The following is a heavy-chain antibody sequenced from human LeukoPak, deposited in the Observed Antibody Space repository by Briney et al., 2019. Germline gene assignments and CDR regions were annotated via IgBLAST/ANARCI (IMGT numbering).Heavy chain of an antibody. CDR2: ISYDGSNK. D-gene: IGHD6-19*01. J-gene: IGHJ4*02. CDR3: AKDTSGGWYFFDY. V-gene: IGHV3-30*18. Sequence: PGGSLRLSCAASGFTFSSYGMHWVRQAPGKGLEWVAVISYDGSNKYYADSVKGRFTISRDNAKNSLYLQMNSLRAEDTAVYYCAKDTSGGWYFFDYWGQGTLVTVSS. CDR1: GFTFSSYG.